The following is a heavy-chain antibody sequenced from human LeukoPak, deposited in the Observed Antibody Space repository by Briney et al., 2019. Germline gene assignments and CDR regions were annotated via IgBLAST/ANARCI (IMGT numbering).Heavy chain of an antibody. J-gene: IGHJ4*02. CDR2: INHSGST. Sequence: SSETLSLTCAVYGGSFSGYHWSWIRQPPGKGLEWIGEINHSGSTNYNPSLKSRVTISVDTSKNQFSLKLSSVTAADTAVYYCASLLLWFGNWGQGTLVTVSS. V-gene: IGHV4-34*01. D-gene: IGHD3-10*01. CDR1: GGSFSGYH. CDR3: ASLLLWFGN.